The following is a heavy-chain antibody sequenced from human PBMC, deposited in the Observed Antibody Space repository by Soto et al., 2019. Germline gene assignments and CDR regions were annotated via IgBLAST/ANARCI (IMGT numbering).Heavy chain of an antibody. CDR3: ARGPYDSETGGVYYFDY. J-gene: IGHJ4*02. Sequence: SETLSLACTVSGGSISSGAYYWSWIRQHPGKGLEWIGHTYYSGNTYYHPSLKSRVSISVDTSKNQFSLKLSSVTAADTAVYNCARGPYDSETGGVYYFDYWGLGTLVTVSS. CDR1: GGSISSGAYY. CDR2: TYYSGNT. D-gene: IGHD3-16*01. V-gene: IGHV4-31*03.